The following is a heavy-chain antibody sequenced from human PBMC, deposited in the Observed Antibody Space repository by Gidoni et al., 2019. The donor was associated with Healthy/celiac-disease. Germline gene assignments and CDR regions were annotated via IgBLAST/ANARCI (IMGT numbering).Heavy chain of an antibody. CDR2: ISWNSGSI. Sequence: EVQLVESGGGLVQPGRSLRLSCAASGFTFDDYAMHWVRQAPGKGLEWVSGISWNSGSIGYADSVKGRFTISRDNAKNSLYLQMNSLRAEDTALYYCAKDLAVTPPGGFDYWGQGTLVTVSS. CDR1: GFTFDDYA. J-gene: IGHJ4*02. V-gene: IGHV3-9*01. D-gene: IGHD4-17*01. CDR3: AKDLAVTPPGGFDY.